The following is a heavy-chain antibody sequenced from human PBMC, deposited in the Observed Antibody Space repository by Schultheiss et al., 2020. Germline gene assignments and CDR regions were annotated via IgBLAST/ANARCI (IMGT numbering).Heavy chain of an antibody. CDR1: GFTFSSYA. J-gene: IGHJ5*02. D-gene: IGHD4-17*01. CDR2: ISGSGGST. Sequence: GESLKISCSASGFTFSSYAMSWVRQAPGKGLEWVSAISGSGGSTYYADSVKGRFTISRDNSKNTLHLQMNSLRAEDTAVYYCARKNYGDYEVDWFDPWGQGTLVTVSS. CDR3: ARKNYGDYEVDWFDP. V-gene: IGHV3-23*01.